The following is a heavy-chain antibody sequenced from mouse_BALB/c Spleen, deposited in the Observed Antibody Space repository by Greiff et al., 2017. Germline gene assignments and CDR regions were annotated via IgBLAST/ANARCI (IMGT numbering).Heavy chain of an antibody. V-gene: IGHV6-6*02. CDR2: IRLKSNNYAT. CDR3: TTIYYEYFDV. CDR1: GFTFSNYW. J-gene: IGHJ1*01. D-gene: IGHD2-4*01. Sequence: EVKVVESGGGLVQPGGSMKLSCVASGFTFSNYWMNWVRQSPEKGLEWVAEIRLKSNNYATHYAESVKGRFTISRDDSKSSVYLQMNNLRAEDTGIYYCTTIYYEYFDVWGAGTTVTVSS.